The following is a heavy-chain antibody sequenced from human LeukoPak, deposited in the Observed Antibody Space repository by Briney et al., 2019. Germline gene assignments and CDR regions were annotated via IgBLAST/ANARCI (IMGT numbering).Heavy chain of an antibody. CDR2: IYYSGSA. CDR1: GGSITSFY. J-gene: IGHJ4*02. Sequence: SETLSLTCTVSGGSITSFYWSWIRQSPGKGLEWIGYIYYSGSANYNPSLKSRVTISLDTSKTQFSLKLTSVTAADTAVYYCAKGYFDWLSPFGNWGQGSLVTVSS. V-gene: IGHV4-59*01. CDR3: AKGYFDWLSPFGN. D-gene: IGHD3-9*01.